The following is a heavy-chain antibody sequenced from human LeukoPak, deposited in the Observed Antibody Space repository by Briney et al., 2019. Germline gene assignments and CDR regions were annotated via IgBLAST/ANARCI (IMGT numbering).Heavy chain of an antibody. Sequence: PGGSLRLSCAASGFTFSSYGMHWVRQAPGKGLEWVAFIRYDGSNKYYADSVKGRFTISRDNSKNTLYLQMSSLRAEDTAVYYCAPYPVAGLAYWGQGTLVTVSS. CDR1: GFTFSSYG. J-gene: IGHJ4*02. CDR2: IRYDGSNK. V-gene: IGHV3-30*02. D-gene: IGHD6-19*01. CDR3: APYPVAGLAY.